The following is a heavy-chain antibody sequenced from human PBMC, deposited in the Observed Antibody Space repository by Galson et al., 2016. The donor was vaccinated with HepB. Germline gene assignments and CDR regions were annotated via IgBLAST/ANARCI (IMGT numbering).Heavy chain of an antibody. CDR1: GFTLSSYW. Sequence: SLRLSCAASGFTLSSYWMHWVRQAPGKGLVWVSRITGDGSYTSYADSVKGRFTISRDNAKNTLYLQMNSLRAEDTAVYYCARDMYTTARDYWGQGTLVTVSS. CDR3: ARDMYTTARDY. V-gene: IGHV3-74*01. J-gene: IGHJ4*02. CDR2: ITGDGSYT. D-gene: IGHD2/OR15-2a*01.